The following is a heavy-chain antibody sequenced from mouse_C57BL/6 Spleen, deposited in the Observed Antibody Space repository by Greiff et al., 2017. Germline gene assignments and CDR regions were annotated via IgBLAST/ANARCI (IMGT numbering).Heavy chain of an antibody. D-gene: IGHD2-5*01. CDR1: GFTFSDAW. CDR2: IRNKANNHAT. V-gene: IGHV6-6*01. Sequence: EVKVVESGGGLVQPGGSMKLSCAASGFTFSDAWMDWVRQSPEKGLEWVAEIRNKANNHATYYAESVKGRFTISRDDSKSSVYLQMNSLRAEDTGIYYCTWLGSNYVMDYWGQGTSVTVSS. CDR3: TWLGSNYVMDY. J-gene: IGHJ4*01.